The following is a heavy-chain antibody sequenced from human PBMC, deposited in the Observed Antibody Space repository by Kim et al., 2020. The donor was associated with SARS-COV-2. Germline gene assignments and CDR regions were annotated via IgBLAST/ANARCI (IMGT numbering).Heavy chain of an antibody. CDR3: ARVSWFGQHHFDY. D-gene: IGHD3-10*01. J-gene: IGHJ4*02. Sequence: AQKLQGRVTMTTDTSTSTAYMGLRSLRSDDTAVYYCARVSWFGQHHFDYWGQGTLVTVSS. V-gene: IGHV1-18*01.